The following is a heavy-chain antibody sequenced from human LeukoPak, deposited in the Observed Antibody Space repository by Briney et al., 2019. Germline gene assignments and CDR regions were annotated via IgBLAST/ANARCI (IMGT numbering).Heavy chain of an antibody. V-gene: IGHV4-4*07. J-gene: IGHJ5*02. CDR1: GGSISSYY. Sequence: SETLSRTCTVSGGSISSYYWSWIRQPAGKGLEWIGRIYTSGSTKYNPSLKSRVTMSVDTSKNQFSLKLSSVTGADTAVYYCARDRELLFNWSDPWGQGTLVTVSS. D-gene: IGHD1-26*01. CDR3: ARDRELLFNWSDP. CDR2: IYTSGST.